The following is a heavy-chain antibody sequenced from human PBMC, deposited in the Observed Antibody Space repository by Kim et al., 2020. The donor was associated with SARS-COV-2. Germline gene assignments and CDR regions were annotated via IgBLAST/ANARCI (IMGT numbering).Heavy chain of an antibody. CDR2: ISYDGSNK. V-gene: IGHV3-30*04. J-gene: IGHJ4*02. CDR1: GFTFSSYA. D-gene: IGHD3-10*01. CDR3: ARDLGSVLWFGEWGY. Sequence: GGSLRLSCAASGFTFSSYAMHWVRQAPGKGLEWVAVISYDGSNKYYADSVKGRFTISRDNSKNTLYLQMNSLRAEDTAVYYCARDLGSVLWFGEWGYWGQGTLVTVSS.